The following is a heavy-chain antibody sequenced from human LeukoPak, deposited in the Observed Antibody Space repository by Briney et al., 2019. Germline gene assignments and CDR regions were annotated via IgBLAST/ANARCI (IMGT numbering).Heavy chain of an antibody. Sequence: PSETLSLTCAVYGGSFSGYYWSWIRQPPGKRLESIGEINHSGSTNYNPSLKSRVTISVDTSKNQFSLKLSSVTAADTAVYYCARSDGGYQKIVGYAFDIWGQGTMVTVSS. V-gene: IGHV4-34*01. CDR1: GGSFSGYY. D-gene: IGHD4-17*01. CDR3: ARSDGGYQKIVGYAFDI. J-gene: IGHJ3*02. CDR2: INHSGST.